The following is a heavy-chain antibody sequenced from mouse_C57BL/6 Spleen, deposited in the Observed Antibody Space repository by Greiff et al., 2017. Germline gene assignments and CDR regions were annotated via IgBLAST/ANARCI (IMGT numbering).Heavy chain of an antibody. V-gene: IGHV5-12*01. J-gene: IGHJ1*03. Sequence: EVKVVESGGGLVQPGGSLKLSCAASGFTFSDYYMYWVRQTPEKRLEWVAYISNGGGSTYYPDTVKGRFTISRDNDKNTLYLQMSRLKSEDAAMYYCARPPYGSPLYWYFDGRGTGTTGAVSA. CDR2: ISNGGGST. CDR3: ARPPYGSPLYWYFDG. D-gene: IGHD1-1*01. CDR1: GFTFSDYY.